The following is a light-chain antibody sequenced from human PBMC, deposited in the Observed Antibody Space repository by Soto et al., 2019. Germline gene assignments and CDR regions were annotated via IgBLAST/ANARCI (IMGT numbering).Light chain of an antibody. V-gene: IGKV1-39*01. Sequence: IQMTQSPSSLSASVGDRVTITCRASQGIRNDLDWFQQEPGKAPKLLIYAASNLQSGVPSRFSGSGSGTDFTLTISSLQPEDFATYFCQQSYSTPPWTFGQGTKVDIK. CDR1: QGIRND. J-gene: IGKJ1*01. CDR2: AAS. CDR3: QQSYSTPPWT.